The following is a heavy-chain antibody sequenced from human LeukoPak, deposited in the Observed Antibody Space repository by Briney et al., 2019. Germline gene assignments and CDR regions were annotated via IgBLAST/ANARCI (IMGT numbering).Heavy chain of an antibody. J-gene: IGHJ4*02. CDR3: ARDVVATIFDY. CDR1: GFTFSSYS. Sequence: GGSLRLSCAASGFTFSSYSMNWVRQAPGKGLEWVSYISSSSSTIYYADSVKGRFTISRDNSKNTLYLQMNSLRAEDTAVYYCARDVVATIFDYWGQGTLVTVSS. D-gene: IGHD5-12*01. V-gene: IGHV3-48*01. CDR2: ISSSSSTI.